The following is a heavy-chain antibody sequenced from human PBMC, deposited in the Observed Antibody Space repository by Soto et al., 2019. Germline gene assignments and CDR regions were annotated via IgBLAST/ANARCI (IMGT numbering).Heavy chain of an antibody. Sequence: PLSLTRTVSGGSISNGDYYWSWIRQPPGKGLEWIGYIYYSGSTYYNPSLKSRVTISVDTSKNQFSLKLSSVTAADTAVYYCAGSMSTFVGVIVKNCYYFGMDVRGQRTTGTVS. V-gene: IGHV4-30-4*01. CDR2: IYYSGST. CDR1: GGSISNGDYY. CDR3: AGSMSTFVGVIVKNCYYFGMDV. D-gene: IGHD3-16*02. J-gene: IGHJ6*02.